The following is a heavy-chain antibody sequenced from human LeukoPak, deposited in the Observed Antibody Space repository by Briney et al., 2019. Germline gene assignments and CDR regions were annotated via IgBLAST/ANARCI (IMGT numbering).Heavy chain of an antibody. CDR1: GFTFGKYW. V-gene: IGHV3-7*03. D-gene: IGHD3-3*01. J-gene: IGHJ4*02. CDR2: IKLDGSEE. Sequence: GGSLRLSCVASGFTFGKYWMSWVRQAPGKGLEWVANIKLDGSEENYVDSVKGRFTISRDNTKNSLYLQMNSLRAEDAAVFYCARDQYDTWSRRGNFDSWGQGTLVIVSS. CDR3: ARDQYDTWSRRGNFDS.